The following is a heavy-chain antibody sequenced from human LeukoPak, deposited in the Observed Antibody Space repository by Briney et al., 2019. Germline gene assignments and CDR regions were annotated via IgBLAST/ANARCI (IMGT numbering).Heavy chain of an antibody. J-gene: IGHJ3*02. CDR2: IYSDDRT. CDR1: GFTASSNY. CDR3: AREVMAKRRAFDI. V-gene: IGHV3-53*04. D-gene: IGHD2-8*01. Sequence: GGSLRLSCAASGFTASSNYMSWVRQAPGKGLEWVSVIYSDDRTYYADSVKGRFTISRHTSKKTLYLQMNSLRAEDTAVYYCAREVMAKRRAFDIWGQGTVVTVS.